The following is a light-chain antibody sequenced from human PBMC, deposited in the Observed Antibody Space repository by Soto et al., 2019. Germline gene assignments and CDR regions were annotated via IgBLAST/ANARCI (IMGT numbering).Light chain of an antibody. V-gene: IGLV1-40*01. CDR1: SSNIGAGYD. J-gene: IGLJ2*01. CDR2: ENS. Sequence: QAVVTQPPSVSGAPGQRVTISCTGSSSNIGAGYDVHWYQHLPGITPKLLIYENSNRPSGVPDRFSGSKSGTSASLAISGLQAEDEADYYCQSYDSSLSGSRVFGGGTKLTVL. CDR3: QSYDSSLSGSRV.